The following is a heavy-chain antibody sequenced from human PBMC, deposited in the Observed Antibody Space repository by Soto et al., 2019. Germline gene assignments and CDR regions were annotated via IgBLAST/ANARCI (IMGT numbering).Heavy chain of an antibody. Sequence: SETLSLTCAVYGGSFSGYYWSWIRQPPGKGLEWIGEINHSGSTNYNPSLKSRVTISVDTSKNQFSLKLSSVTAADTAVYYCARIGTRSSLWLGELFYSPRGAFDIWGQGTMVTVSS. CDR1: GGSFSGYY. V-gene: IGHV4-34*01. CDR2: INHSGST. J-gene: IGHJ3*02. CDR3: ARIGTRSSLWLGELFYSPRGAFDI. D-gene: IGHD3-10*01.